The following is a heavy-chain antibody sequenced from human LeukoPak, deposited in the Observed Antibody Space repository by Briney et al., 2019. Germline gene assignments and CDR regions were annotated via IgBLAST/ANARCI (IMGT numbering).Heavy chain of an antibody. J-gene: IGHJ3*02. CDR2: IYYAGST. CDR3: AREDWQWLVHAFDI. CDR1: GGSISSSSYY. Sequence: SETLSLTCTVSGGSISSSSYYWGWIRQPPGKGLEWIGNIYYAGSTYYNPSLKSRVTISVDTSKNQFSLKLSSVTAADTAVYYCAREDWQWLVHAFDIWGQGTMVTVSS. V-gene: IGHV4-39*07. D-gene: IGHD6-19*01.